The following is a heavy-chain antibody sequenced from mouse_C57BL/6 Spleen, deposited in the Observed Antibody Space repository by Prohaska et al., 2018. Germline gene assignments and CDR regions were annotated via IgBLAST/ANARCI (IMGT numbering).Heavy chain of an antibody. CDR3: ARRPGFAY. Sequence: HGKSLEWIGDINPNNGGTIYNQKFKGKATLTVDKSSSTAYMELRSLTSEDTAVYYCARRPGFAYWGQGTLVTVSA. J-gene: IGHJ3*01. V-gene: IGHV1-18*01. CDR2: INPNNGGT.